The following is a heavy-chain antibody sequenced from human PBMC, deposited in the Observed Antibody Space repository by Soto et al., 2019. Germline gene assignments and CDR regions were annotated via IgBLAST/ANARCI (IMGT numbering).Heavy chain of an antibody. D-gene: IGHD2-2*01. Sequence: QVHLVQSGAEVKKPGASVKVSCKASGYTFTSYGINWVRQAPGQRLEWMGWLSAYNGDTNYAQKLQGRVTMTTDTSTSTAYMELGSLRSDDTAVYYCASGDCSSTSCYGGGWFDPWGQGTLVTVSS. CDR3: ASGDCSSTSCYGGGWFDP. V-gene: IGHV1-18*01. CDR1: GYTFTSYG. J-gene: IGHJ5*02. CDR2: LSAYNGDT.